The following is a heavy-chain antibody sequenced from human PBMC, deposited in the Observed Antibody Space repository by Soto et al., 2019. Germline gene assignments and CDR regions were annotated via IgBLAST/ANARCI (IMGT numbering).Heavy chain of an antibody. Sequence: QTLSLPCAISGDSVSSNSAAWNLIRQSPSRGLEYLGRTYYRSKWYNEYALSVKSRITINPDTSKNQFSLQLNSVTPEDTAVYYCARTKSVFDYWGQGTLVTVSS. CDR1: GDSVSSNSAA. J-gene: IGHJ4*02. CDR2: TYYRSKWYN. V-gene: IGHV6-1*01. CDR3: ARTKSVFDY.